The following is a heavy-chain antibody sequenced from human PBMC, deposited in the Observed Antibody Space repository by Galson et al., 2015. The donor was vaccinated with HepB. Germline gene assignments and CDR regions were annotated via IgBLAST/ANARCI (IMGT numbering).Heavy chain of an antibody. CDR2: IGGATSRT. V-gene: IGHV3-23*01. CDR1: GFTFSNYA. Sequence: SLRLSCAASGFTFSNYAMNWVRQTPGKGLEWVSVIGGATSRTDYADSVKGRFTISRDNSKNMVFLQMNSLRRDDTAVYYCAKDLSVAATYYFQGMDVWGQGTPVTVSS. J-gene: IGHJ6*02. D-gene: IGHD3-22*01. CDR3: AKDLSVAATYYFQGMDV.